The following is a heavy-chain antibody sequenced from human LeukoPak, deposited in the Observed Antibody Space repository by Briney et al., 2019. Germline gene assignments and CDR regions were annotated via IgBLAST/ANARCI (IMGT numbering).Heavy chain of an antibody. CDR3: ARGGDDYVWGSYAFDI. J-gene: IGHJ3*02. CDR1: GYTFTSYG. D-gene: IGHD3-16*01. CDR2: ISAYNGNT. V-gene: IGHV1-18*01. Sequence: GASVKVSCKASGYTFTSYGIGWVRQAPGQGLEWMGWISAYNGNTNYAQKLQGRVTMTTDTSTSTAYMELRSLRSDDTAVYYCARGGDDYVWGSYAFDIWGQGTMVTVSS.